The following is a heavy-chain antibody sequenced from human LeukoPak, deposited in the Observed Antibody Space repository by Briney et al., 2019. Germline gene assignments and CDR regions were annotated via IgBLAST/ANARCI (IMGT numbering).Heavy chain of an antibody. Sequence: GGSLRLSCAASGFTVSSNYMSWVRQAPGKGLEWVSVIYSGGSTYYADSGKGRFTISRDNSMNTMYLQMISLRGEDTAVYYCARDVIAAVGTEYFQHWGQGTLVTVSS. CDR2: IYSGGST. CDR3: ARDVIAAVGTEYFQH. CDR1: GFTVSSNY. D-gene: IGHD6-13*01. V-gene: IGHV3-53*01. J-gene: IGHJ1*01.